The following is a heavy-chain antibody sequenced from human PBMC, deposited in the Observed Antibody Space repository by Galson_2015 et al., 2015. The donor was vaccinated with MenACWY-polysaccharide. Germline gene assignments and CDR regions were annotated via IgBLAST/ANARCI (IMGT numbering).Heavy chain of an antibody. CDR3: ATRSTPVDNHAFDS. J-gene: IGHJ3*01. Sequence: SLRLSCAASGFTYRDYYMNWIRQAPGKGLEWISYISYSGNTIYYADSVKGRFTISWDTAKKSLYLLMDGLRADDTAVYYCATRSTPVDNHAFDSWGQGTMVIVSS. V-gene: IGHV3-11*01. CDR2: ISYSGNTI. CDR1: GFTYRDYY. D-gene: IGHD1-14*01.